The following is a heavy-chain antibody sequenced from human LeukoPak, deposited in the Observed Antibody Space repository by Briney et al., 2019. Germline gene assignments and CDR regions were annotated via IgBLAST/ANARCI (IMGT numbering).Heavy chain of an antibody. V-gene: IGHV3-48*01. D-gene: IGHD5-18*01. Sequence: GGSLRLSCTASGFTFSSYSMNWVRQAPGKGPEWVSYISSSSSTIYYADSVKGRFTISRDNAKNSLYLQMNSLRAEDTAVYYCARGYSYGYSRTDNWFDPWGQGTLVTVSS. CDR3: ARGYSYGYSRTDNWFDP. CDR1: GFTFSSYS. J-gene: IGHJ5*02. CDR2: ISSSSSTI.